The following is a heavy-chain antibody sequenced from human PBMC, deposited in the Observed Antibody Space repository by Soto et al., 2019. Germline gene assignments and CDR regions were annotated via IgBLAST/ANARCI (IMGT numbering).Heavy chain of an antibody. Sequence: PSETLSLTCTVSGGSISSSSYYWGWIRQPPGKGLEWIGSIYYSGSTYYNPSLKSRVAISVDTSKNQFSLKLSSVTAADTAVYYCARAQYYYGSGSYYLFDYWGQGTLVTVSS. CDR3: ARAQYYYGSGSYYLFDY. V-gene: IGHV4-39*01. J-gene: IGHJ4*02. D-gene: IGHD3-10*01. CDR1: GGSISSSSYY. CDR2: IYYSGST.